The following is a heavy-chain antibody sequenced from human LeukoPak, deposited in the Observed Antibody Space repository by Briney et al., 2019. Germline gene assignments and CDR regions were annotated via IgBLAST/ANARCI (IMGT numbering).Heavy chain of an antibody. CDR1: AFIFSGHW. J-gene: IGHJ4*02. Sequence: PGGSLRLSCEGSAFIFSGHWMNWVRQTPGKGLEWVASIKEDGSERQYVDSVKGRFSISRDNTKGSLFLQLNSLRAEDTAVYYCAKGAVVLAALSSSDYWGQGTLVTVSS. CDR2: IKEDGSER. V-gene: IGHV3-7*03. D-gene: IGHD2-21*01. CDR3: AKGAVVLAALSSSDY.